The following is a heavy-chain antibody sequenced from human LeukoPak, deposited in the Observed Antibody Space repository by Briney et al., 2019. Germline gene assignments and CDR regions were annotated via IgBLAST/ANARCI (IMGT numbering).Heavy chain of an antibody. V-gene: IGHV1-18*01. D-gene: IGHD5-18*01. J-gene: IGHJ4*02. Sequence: ASVKVSCKASGYSFSSYTLSWVRQAPGQGLEWMGWISAYNGNTNYAQRLQGRVTMTTDTSTSTAYMELRSLTSDDTAVYYCARSPMNTAPRHDYWGQGTLVTVSS. CDR3: ARSPMNTAPRHDY. CDR2: ISAYNGNT. CDR1: GYSFSSYT.